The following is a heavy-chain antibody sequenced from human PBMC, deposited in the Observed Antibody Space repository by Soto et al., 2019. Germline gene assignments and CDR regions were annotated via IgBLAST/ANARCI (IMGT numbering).Heavy chain of an antibody. CDR2: INPTDGSA. CDR1: GYTFSDYY. V-gene: IGHV1-46*01. J-gene: IGHJ4*02. Sequence: ASVKVSCKASGYTFSDYYMHCVRQAPGQGLEWMGIINPTDGSASYAQKFQGRVTMTRDTSTSTVYMELSSLRSEDTAVDYCARGGSSYGSRYWGQGTLVTVSS. CDR3: ARGGSSYGSRY. D-gene: IGHD5-18*01.